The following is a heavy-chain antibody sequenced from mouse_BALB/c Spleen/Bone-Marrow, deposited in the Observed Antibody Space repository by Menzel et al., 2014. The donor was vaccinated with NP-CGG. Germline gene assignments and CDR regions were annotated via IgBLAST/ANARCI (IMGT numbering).Heavy chain of an antibody. CDR3: ARDGNYAMDY. CDR2: IYYSGTI. V-gene: IGHV3-5*02. CDR1: GISITTGNYR. D-gene: IGHD1-1*02. Sequence: EVKLVESGPGLVKPSQTVSLTCTVTGISITTGNYRWSWIRQFPGNKLEWIGYIYYSGTITYNPSLTSRTTITRDTSKNQFFLEMNSLTAEDAATYYCARDGNYAMDYWGQGTSVTVSS. J-gene: IGHJ4*01.